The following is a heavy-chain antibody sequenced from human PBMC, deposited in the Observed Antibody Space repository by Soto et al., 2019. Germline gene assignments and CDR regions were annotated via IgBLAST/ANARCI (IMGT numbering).Heavy chain of an antibody. J-gene: IGHJ3*01. CDR2: IKPDGSEK. Sequence: EVQLVESGGGLVQPGGSVRLSCTASGFTFSSYWMSWVRQAPGKGLEWVANIKPDGSEKFYVDSLKGRFALSRDNAKNSXFLQMNRLRIEDTAVYYCARGDYYDVSGPFSDAFDVWGQGTMVTVSS. CDR1: GFTFSSYW. CDR3: ARGDYYDVSGPFSDAFDV. D-gene: IGHD3-22*01. V-gene: IGHV3-7*04.